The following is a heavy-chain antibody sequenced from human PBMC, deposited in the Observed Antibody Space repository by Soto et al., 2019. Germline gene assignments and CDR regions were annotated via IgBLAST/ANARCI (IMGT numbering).Heavy chain of an antibody. D-gene: IGHD6-19*01. CDR3: ARDSTPYSSGWYYFDY. Sequence: ASVKVSCKASGYTFTSYGISWVRQAPGQGLEWMGWISAYNGNTNYAQKLQGRVTMTTDTSTRTAYMELRSLRSDDTAVYCCARDSTPYSSGWYYFDYWGQGTLVTVSS. CDR1: GYTFTSYG. CDR2: ISAYNGNT. V-gene: IGHV1-18*01. J-gene: IGHJ4*02.